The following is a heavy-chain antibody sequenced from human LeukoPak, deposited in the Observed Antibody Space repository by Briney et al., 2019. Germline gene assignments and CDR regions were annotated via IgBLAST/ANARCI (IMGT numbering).Heavy chain of an antibody. CDR2: IYRSGST. CDR1: GGSISSGGYS. J-gene: IGHJ3*02. D-gene: IGHD2/OR15-2a*01. CDR3: ARYFPLDAFDI. Sequence: SQTLSLTCAVSGGSISSGGYSWSWIRQPPGKGLEWIGYIYRSGSTYYNPSLKSRVTISVDRSKNQFSLKLSSVTAADTAVYYCARYFPLDAFDIWGQGTMVTVSS. V-gene: IGHV4-30-2*01.